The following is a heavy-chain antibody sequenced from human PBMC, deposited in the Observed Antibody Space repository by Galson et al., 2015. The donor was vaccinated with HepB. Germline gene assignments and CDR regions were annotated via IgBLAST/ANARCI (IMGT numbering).Heavy chain of an antibody. Sequence: SVKVSCKASGYTFTGYYIHWVRQAPGQGLEWMGWIYPNSGGTNFAPKFPGRVTMTRDTSISTAYMELSRLRSDDTAVYYCASARGYSYGIDYWGQGTLVTVSS. CDR2: IYPNSGGT. J-gene: IGHJ4*02. CDR3: ASARGYSYGIDY. V-gene: IGHV1-2*02. D-gene: IGHD5-18*01. CDR1: GYTFTGYY.